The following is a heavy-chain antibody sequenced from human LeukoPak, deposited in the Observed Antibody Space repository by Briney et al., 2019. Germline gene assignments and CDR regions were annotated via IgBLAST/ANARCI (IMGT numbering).Heavy chain of an antibody. V-gene: IGHV1-46*01. D-gene: IGHD6-13*01. CDR3: AREGVAATGLDY. J-gene: IGHJ4*02. CDR1: GYTFTNYY. CDR2: INPSVGTT. Sequence: APVKVSCKASGYTFTNYYIHWVRQAPGQGLEWMGTINPSVGTTRSAKGRASLTRDTSTSTVYMALSTLRSEDTAVYYCAREGVAATGLDYWGQGTLVTVSS.